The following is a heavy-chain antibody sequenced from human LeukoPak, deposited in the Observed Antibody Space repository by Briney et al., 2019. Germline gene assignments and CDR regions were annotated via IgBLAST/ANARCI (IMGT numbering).Heavy chain of an antibody. CDR3: ALLWARGWFDP. CDR2: IKSKTDGGTI. CDR1: GFTFSEAW. D-gene: IGHD3-10*01. Sequence: GGSLRLSCAASGFTFSEAWMSWVRQAPGKGLEWIGRIKSKTDGGTIDYAAPVKGRFTISRDDSKNTLYLQMNSLKTEDAAVYYCALLWARGWFDPWGQGTLVTVSS. J-gene: IGHJ5*02. V-gene: IGHV3-15*01.